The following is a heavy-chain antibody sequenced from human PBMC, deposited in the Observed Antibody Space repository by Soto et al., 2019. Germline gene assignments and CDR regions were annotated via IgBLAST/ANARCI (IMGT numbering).Heavy chain of an antibody. V-gene: IGHV3-23*01. CDR2: ISGSGGST. J-gene: IGHJ6*02. CDR1: GFTFSSYA. CDR3: AKDLVADTEMVLYYCIDV. D-gene: IGHD5-18*01. Sequence: EVQLLESGGGLVQPGGSLRLSCAASGFTFSSYAMSWVRQAPGKGLEWVSAISGSGGSTYYADSVKDRFTISRDKSKNPLYLHMNRLRAEDTAVYDCAKDLVADTEMVLYYCIDVWGHGTTYTVAS.